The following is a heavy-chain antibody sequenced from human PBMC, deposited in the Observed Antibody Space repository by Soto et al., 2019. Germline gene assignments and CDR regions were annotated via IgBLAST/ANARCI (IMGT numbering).Heavy chain of an antibody. J-gene: IGHJ4*02. D-gene: IGHD2-2*01. V-gene: IGHV4-59*08. CDR3: ARHHLLPASFDY. Sequence: SENLSLTCTVSGGSISSYYWSWIRQPPGKGLEWIGYIYYSGSTNYNPSLKSRVTISVDTSKNQFSLKLSSVTAADTAVYYCARHHLLPASFDYWGQGTLVTVSS. CDR2: IYYSGST. CDR1: GGSISSYY.